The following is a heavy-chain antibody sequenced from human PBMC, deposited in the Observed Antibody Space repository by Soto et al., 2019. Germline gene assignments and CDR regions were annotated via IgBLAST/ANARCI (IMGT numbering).Heavy chain of an antibody. CDR2: ISYDGSNK. CDR1: GFTFSSYG. J-gene: IGHJ6*02. CDR3: AKDEDSSSRYIYYGMDV. D-gene: IGHD6-13*01. V-gene: IGHV3-30*18. Sequence: GGSLRLSCAASGFTFSSYGMHWVRQAPGKGLEWVAVISYDGSNKYYADSVKGRFTISRDNSKNTLYLQMNSLRAEDTAVYYCAKDEDSSSRYIYYGMDVWGQGTTVTVSS.